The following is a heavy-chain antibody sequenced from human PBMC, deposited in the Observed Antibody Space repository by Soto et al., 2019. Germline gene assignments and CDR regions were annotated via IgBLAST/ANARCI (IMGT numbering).Heavy chain of an antibody. Sequence: PGGSLRLSCVATGFTFNTYAMSWVRQAPGKGLEWVANINPDGSEKQYVDSVKGRFTISRDNAKNSLYLQMSSVTAEDSALYYCSRSLDSWGQGTRVTVSS. V-gene: IGHV3-7*01. J-gene: IGHJ4*02. CDR2: INPDGSEK. CDR1: GFTFNTYA. CDR3: SRSLDS.